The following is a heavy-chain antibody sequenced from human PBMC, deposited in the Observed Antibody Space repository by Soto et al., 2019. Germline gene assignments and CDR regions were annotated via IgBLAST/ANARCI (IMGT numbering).Heavy chain of an antibody. V-gene: IGHV2-70*04. D-gene: IGHD6-6*01. Sequence: SGPTLVNPTQTLTLTCTFSGFSLSTIGMRVSWIRQPPGKALEWLARIDWDDDKFYSTSLKTRLTISKDTSKNQVVLTMTNMDPVDTATYYCARMYSSSAYYYGMDVWGQGTTVTVSS. CDR2: IDWDDDK. J-gene: IGHJ6*02. CDR3: ARMYSSSAYYYGMDV. CDR1: GFSLSTIGMR.